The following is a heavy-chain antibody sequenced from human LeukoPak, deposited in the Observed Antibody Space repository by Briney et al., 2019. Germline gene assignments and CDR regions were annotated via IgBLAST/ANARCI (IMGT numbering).Heavy chain of an antibody. CDR1: GGTFSSYA. V-gene: IGHV1-69*13. CDR3: ARAVVPATGVSFDY. D-gene: IGHD2-2*01. CDR2: IIPIFGTA. Sequence: ASVKVSCKASGGTFSSYAISWVRQAPGQGLEWMGGIIPIFGTANYAQKFQGRVTITADESTSTAYMELSSLRSEDTAVYYCARAVVPATGVSFDYWGQGTLVTVSS. J-gene: IGHJ4*02.